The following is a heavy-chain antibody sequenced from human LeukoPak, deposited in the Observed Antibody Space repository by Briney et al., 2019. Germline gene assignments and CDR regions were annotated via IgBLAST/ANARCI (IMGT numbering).Heavy chain of an antibody. Sequence: ASVKVSCKASGYTFTRYDINWVRQATGQGREWMGWMNPNSGNTGYAQKFQGRVTMTRNTSISTAYMELSSLRSEDTAVCYCARAHYYGSGSRAFDIWGQGTMVTVSS. V-gene: IGHV1-8*01. CDR2: MNPNSGNT. J-gene: IGHJ3*02. CDR3: ARAHYYGSGSRAFDI. CDR1: GYTFTRYD. D-gene: IGHD3-10*01.